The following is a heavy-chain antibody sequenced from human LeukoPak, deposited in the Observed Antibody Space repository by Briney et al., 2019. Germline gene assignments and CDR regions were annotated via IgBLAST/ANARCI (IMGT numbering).Heavy chain of an antibody. J-gene: IGHJ3*02. CDR3: ARDGPLDSGSYFHAFDI. Sequence: GSLRLSXAASGFTFSSYWMHWVRQAPGKGLVWVSRINSDGSSTIYADSVRGRFTISRDNAKNTLYLQMNSLRAEDTAVYYCARDGPLDSGSYFHAFDIWGQGTMVTVSS. CDR2: INSDGSST. V-gene: IGHV3-74*01. CDR1: GFTFSSYW. D-gene: IGHD1-26*01.